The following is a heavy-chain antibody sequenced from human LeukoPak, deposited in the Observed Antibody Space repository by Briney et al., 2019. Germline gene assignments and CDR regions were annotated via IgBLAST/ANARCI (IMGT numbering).Heavy chain of an antibody. CDR2: IIPIFGTA. Sequence: SVKVSCKASGGTFSSYAISWVRQAPGQGLEWMGGIIPIFGTANYAQEFQGRVTITADESTSTAYMELSSLRSEDTAVYYCARNYYDSRELRYWGQRTLVTVSS. J-gene: IGHJ4*02. D-gene: IGHD3-22*01. CDR3: ARNYYDSRELRY. V-gene: IGHV1-69*13. CDR1: GGTFSSYA.